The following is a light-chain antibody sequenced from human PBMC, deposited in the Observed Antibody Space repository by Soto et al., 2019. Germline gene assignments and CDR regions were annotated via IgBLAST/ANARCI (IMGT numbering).Light chain of an antibody. V-gene: IGKV3-20*01. J-gene: IGKJ5*01. Sequence: EILVTQSPGALSLSPGQSAPPSCRASQSLSSSFLAWYQQKPGQAPRLIIYGASSRAAGIPDRFSGSGSGADFTLTISRLEPEDFAAYYCQQYGSSPTFGQGTRLEIK. CDR2: GAS. CDR1: QSLSSSF. CDR3: QQYGSSPT.